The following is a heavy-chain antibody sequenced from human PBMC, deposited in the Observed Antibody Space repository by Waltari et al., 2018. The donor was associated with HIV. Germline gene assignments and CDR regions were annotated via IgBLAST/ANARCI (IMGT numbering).Heavy chain of an antibody. V-gene: IGHV3-7*01. CDR2: IDQQASEK. J-gene: IGHJ4*02. CDR1: GFFFNTDW. Sequence: EVQLVESGGGLVQPGGSLRLSCAASGFFFNTDWMRRVRQVTGKGRGGVANIDQQASEKYYVESVKRRFTISRDNARNSLYLQMNSLGAEDTAVYYCVRYCSGSTSYPEFDYWGQGTLVTVSS. D-gene: IGHD2-15*01. CDR3: VRYCSGSTSYPEFDY.